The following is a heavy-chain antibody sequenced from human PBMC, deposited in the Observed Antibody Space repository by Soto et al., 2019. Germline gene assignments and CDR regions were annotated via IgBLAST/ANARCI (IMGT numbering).Heavy chain of an antibody. CDR2: IYYLGRT. Sequence: PSQTLSLTCTVDSISTYYWNWIRQTPGKGLEWIGYIYYLGRTNYNSSLKSRITMSIDTSKNQFSLKLSSVTAADTAIYYCARDPVGVTHFDYWGQGAPVIVSS. J-gene: IGHJ4*02. V-gene: IGHV4-59*01. CDR1: DSISTYY. CDR3: ARDPVGVTHFDY. D-gene: IGHD1-26*01.